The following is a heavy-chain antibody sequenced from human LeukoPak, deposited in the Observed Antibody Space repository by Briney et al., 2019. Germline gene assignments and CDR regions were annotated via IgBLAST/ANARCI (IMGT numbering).Heavy chain of an antibody. CDR1: GGSFSGYY. D-gene: IGHD5-18*01. Sequence: SETLSLTCAVYGGSFSGYYWSWIRQPPGKGLEWIGEINHSGSTNYNPSLKSRVTVSVDTSKNQFSLKLSSVTAADTAVYYCAGGYSYGSTYYYMDVWGKGTTVTISS. J-gene: IGHJ6*03. V-gene: IGHV4-34*01. CDR3: AGGYSYGSTYYYMDV. CDR2: INHSGST.